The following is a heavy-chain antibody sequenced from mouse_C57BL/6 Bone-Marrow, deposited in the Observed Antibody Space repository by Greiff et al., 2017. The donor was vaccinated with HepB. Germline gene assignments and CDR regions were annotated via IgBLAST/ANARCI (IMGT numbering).Heavy chain of an antibody. Sequence: EVKLVESGAELVKPGASVKLSCTASGFNIKDTYMNWVKQRPEQGLEWIGRIDPANGNTKYDPKFQGKATITADTSSNTAYLQLSSLTSEDTAVYYGARGLGKDYWGQGTTLTVSS. CDR1: GFNIKDTY. D-gene: IGHD4-1*01. CDR3: ARGLGKDY. V-gene: IGHV14-3*02. J-gene: IGHJ2*01. CDR2: IDPANGNT.